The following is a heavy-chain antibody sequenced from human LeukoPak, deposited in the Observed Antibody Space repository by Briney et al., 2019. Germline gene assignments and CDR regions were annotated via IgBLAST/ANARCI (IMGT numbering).Heavy chain of an antibody. CDR1: GFTFSSYW. CDR2: IKQDGSEK. J-gene: IGHJ4*02. D-gene: IGHD3-22*01. Sequence: SGGSLRLSCAASGFTFSSYWMSWVRQAPGKGLEWVANIKQDGSEKYYVDSVKGRFTISRDNAKNSLYLQMNSLRAEDTAVYYCAREIADYDSSGYYGYWGQGTLVTVSS. CDR3: AREIADYDSSGYYGY. V-gene: IGHV3-7*01.